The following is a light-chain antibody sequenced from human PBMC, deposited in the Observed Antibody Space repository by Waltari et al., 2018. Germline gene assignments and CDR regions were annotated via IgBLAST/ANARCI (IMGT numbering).Light chain of an antibody. CDR2: GAS. CDR1: QSVSNN. CDR3: QQYNKWPRT. Sequence: EIVMTQSPVTLSVSPGERATLSCRASQSVSNNLAWFQQKPGQAPRLLIYGASTRATTIPARFSGGGSGTEFTLTISSLQSEDFAVYYCQQYNKWPRTFGPGTTVEFK. V-gene: IGKV3-15*01. J-gene: IGKJ1*01.